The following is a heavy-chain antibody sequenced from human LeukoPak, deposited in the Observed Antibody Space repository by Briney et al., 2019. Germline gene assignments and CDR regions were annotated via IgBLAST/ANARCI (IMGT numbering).Heavy chain of an antibody. D-gene: IGHD4-11*01. CDR3: ARESGYSNADY. Sequence: GGSLRLSCAASGFTFSSYWMTWVRQAPGKGLEWVANIKQDGSEKHYVDSVKGRFTIPRDNAKSSLYLQMNSLRAEDTAVYYCARESGYSNADYWGQGTQVTVSS. CDR1: GFTFSSYW. CDR2: IKQDGSEK. V-gene: IGHV3-7*03. J-gene: IGHJ4*02.